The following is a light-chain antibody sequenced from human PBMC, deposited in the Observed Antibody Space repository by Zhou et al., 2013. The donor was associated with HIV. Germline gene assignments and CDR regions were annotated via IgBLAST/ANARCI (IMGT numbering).Light chain of an antibody. CDR3: MQALQTPYS. V-gene: IGKV2-28*01. J-gene: IGKJ2*03. CDR1: QSLLPGNGKNY. CDR2: LGS. Sequence: DIVLTQSPLSLPVTPGEPASISCRSSQSLLPGNGKNYLDWYVHKPGQSPQLLIYLGSTRAPGVPDRFSGSGSGTDFTLKISRVEAEDVGVFYCMQALQTPYSFGQGTKLEIK.